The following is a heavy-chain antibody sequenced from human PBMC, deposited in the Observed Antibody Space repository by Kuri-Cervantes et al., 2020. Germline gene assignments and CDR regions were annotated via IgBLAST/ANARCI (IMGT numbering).Heavy chain of an antibody. V-gene: IGHV1-69*06. CDR1: GGTSSSYA. Sequence: SVKVSCKASGGTSSSYAISWVRQAPGQGLEWMGGIIPIFGTANYAQKFQGRVTITADKSTSTAYMELSSLRSEDTAVYYCANRRMGGTLDYWGQGTLVTVSS. D-gene: IGHD3-16*01. J-gene: IGHJ4*02. CDR2: IIPIFGTA. CDR3: ANRRMGGTLDY.